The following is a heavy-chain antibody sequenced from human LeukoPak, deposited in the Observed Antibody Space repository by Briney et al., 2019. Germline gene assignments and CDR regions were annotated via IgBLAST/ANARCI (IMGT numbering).Heavy chain of an antibody. Sequence: GRSLRLSCAASGFTFSSYAMHWVRQAPGKGLEWVAVISYDGSNKYYADSVKGRFTISRDNSKNTLYLQMNSLRAEDTAVYYCARDNYYDSSGYYYYWGQGTLVTVSS. V-gene: IGHV3-30-3*01. CDR3: ARDNYYDSSGYYYY. D-gene: IGHD3-22*01. CDR2: ISYDGSNK. J-gene: IGHJ4*02. CDR1: GFTFSSYA.